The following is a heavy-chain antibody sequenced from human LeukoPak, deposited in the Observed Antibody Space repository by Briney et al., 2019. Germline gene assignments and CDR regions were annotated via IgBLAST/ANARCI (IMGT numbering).Heavy chain of an antibody. Sequence: GGSLRLSCAASGLTVSSNCMSWVRQAPGKGLEWVSFIYSGSTHYSDSVKGRFTISRDNSKNTLYLQMNSLRAEDTAVYYCARRAGAYSHPYDYWGQGTLVTVSS. D-gene: IGHD4/OR15-4a*01. V-gene: IGHV3-53*01. CDR1: GLTVSSNC. CDR3: ARRAGAYSHPYDY. CDR2: IYSGST. J-gene: IGHJ4*02.